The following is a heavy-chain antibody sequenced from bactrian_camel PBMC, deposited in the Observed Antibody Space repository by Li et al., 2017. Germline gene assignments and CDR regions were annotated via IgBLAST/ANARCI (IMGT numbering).Heavy chain of an antibody. D-gene: IGHD4*01. Sequence: VQLVESGGGSVHPGDSLRLSCAASGYSVSTGYMAWFRQSPGEGREGIAVIDDDGGIRYAGSVKGRFTLSKDNAKNTLYLQMNSLKPEDTATYYCAASYGPPIATMEPYEYNYWGQGTQVTVS. CDR1: GYSVSTGY. CDR2: IDDDGGI. J-gene: IGHJ4*01. V-gene: IGHV3S10*01. CDR3: AASYGPPIATMEPYEYNY.